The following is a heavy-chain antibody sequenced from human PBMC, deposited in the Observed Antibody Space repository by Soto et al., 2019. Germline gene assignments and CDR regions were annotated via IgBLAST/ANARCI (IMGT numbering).Heavy chain of an antibody. Sequence: QVQLVQSGAEVKKPGSSVKVSCKASGGTFSSYAISWVRQAPGQGLEWMGGIIPIFVTANYGQKFQGRVTITADESTSTAYMELSSLRSEDTAVYYCARDKGQMRSSSPRGYYYYYGMDVWGQGTTVTVSS. D-gene: IGHD6-6*01. CDR1: GGTFSSYA. CDR3: ARDKGQMRSSSPRGYYYYYGMDV. V-gene: IGHV1-69*01. CDR2: IIPIFVTA. J-gene: IGHJ6*02.